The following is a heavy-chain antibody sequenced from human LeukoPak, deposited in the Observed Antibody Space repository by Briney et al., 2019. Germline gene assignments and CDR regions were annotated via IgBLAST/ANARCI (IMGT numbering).Heavy chain of an antibody. J-gene: IGHJ4*02. CDR3: ARTISSWYSGIDY. CDR1: GYSFTSYW. V-gene: IGHV5-10-1*01. D-gene: IGHD6-13*01. Sequence: GESLKISCKGSGYSFTSYWISWVRQMPGKGLEWMGSIDPSDPYNKNSPSFQGHVTISADKSISTAYLQWSSLKASDTAMYYCARTISSWYSGIDYWGQGTLVAVSS. CDR2: IDPSDPYN.